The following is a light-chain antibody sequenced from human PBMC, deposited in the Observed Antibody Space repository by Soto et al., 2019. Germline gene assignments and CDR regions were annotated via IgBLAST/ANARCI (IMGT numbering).Light chain of an antibody. CDR3: QQYGSSGT. V-gene: IGKV1-39*01. Sequence: MSQSPSSLSAYIEDRVIITCRASQSISNRLNWYQQKPGKAPKLLIFAASSLQSGVPSRFSGSRSGPDFTLTISSLQPEDFAVYYCQQYGSSGTFGQGTKVDI. CDR1: QSISNR. CDR2: AAS. J-gene: IGKJ1*01.